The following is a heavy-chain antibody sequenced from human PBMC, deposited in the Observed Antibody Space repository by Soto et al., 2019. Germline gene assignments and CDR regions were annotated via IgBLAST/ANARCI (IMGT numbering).Heavy chain of an antibody. D-gene: IGHD6-13*01. J-gene: IGHJ4*02. CDR2: INRDGSEK. V-gene: IGHV3-7*01. CDR1: GFTFNTGW. Sequence: GGSLRLSCAASGFTFNTGWMTWVRQAPGMGLEWVANINRDGSEKYYGDSVKGRFTISRDNAKSSLFLLMDSLRDEDTAVYYCARGGYSSSNYWLFWGQGTLVTVSS. CDR3: ARGGYSSSNYWLF.